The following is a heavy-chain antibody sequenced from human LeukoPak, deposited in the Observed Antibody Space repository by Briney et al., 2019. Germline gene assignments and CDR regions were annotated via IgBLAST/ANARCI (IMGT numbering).Heavy chain of an antibody. CDR2: IYQSGST. J-gene: IGHJ3*02. D-gene: IGHD1-1*01. V-gene: IGHV4-38-2*02. Sequence: SETLSLTCSVSGYSISSGYYWGWIRQPPGKGLEWIGSIYQSGSTYYNPSLKSRVTISVDTSKNQFSLKLSSVTAADTAVYYCARTPTEYDADAFDIWGQGTMVTASS. CDR1: GYSISSGYY. CDR3: ARTPTEYDADAFDI.